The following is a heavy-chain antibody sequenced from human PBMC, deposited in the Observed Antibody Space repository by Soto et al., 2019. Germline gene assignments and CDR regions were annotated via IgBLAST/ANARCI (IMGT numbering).Heavy chain of an antibody. CDR1: GDSISNSRFY. D-gene: IGHD2-15*01. CDR2: IYHTGNA. V-gene: IGHV4-39*02. Sequence: SETLSLTCSVSGDSISNSRFYWAWIRQPPGEGLEWIGSIYHTGNAYYNPSLKSRVTISVDTSKNQFSLKLTSVTAADAALYYCAREGGRYCTGGSCQVDYWGQGTLVTVSS. J-gene: IGHJ4*02. CDR3: AREGGRYCTGGSCQVDY.